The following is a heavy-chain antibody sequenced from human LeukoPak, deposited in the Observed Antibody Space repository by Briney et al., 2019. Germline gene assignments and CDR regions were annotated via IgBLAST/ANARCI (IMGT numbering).Heavy chain of an antibody. J-gene: IGHJ3*02. V-gene: IGHV4-34*01. Sequence: PSETLSLTCAVYGGSFSGYYWSWIRQPPGKGLEWIGEINHSGSTNYNPSLKSRVTISVDTSKNQFSLKLSSVTAADTAVYYCARRGTGDYAFDIWGQGTMVTVSS. CDR2: INHSGST. CDR1: GGSFSGYY. D-gene: IGHD3-10*01. CDR3: ARRGTGDYAFDI.